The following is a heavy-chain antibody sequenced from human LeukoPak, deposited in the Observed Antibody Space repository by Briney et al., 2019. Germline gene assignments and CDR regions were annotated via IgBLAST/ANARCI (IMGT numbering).Heavy chain of an antibody. V-gene: IGHV3-66*01. CDR2: IYNGGNT. D-gene: IGHD1-14*01. J-gene: IGHJ5*02. Sequence: GGSLRLSCAASGFTVSTNHMTWVCQAPGKGLEWVSVIYNGGNTYYADSVKGRFTISRDNSENTVHLQMNSLRAEDTALYYCARDDDNRIGFDPWGQGTLVTVSS. CDR1: GFTVSTNH. CDR3: ARDDDNRIGFDP.